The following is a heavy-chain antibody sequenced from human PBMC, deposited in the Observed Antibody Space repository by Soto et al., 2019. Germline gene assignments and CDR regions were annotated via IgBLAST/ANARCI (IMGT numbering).Heavy chain of an antibody. Sequence: GGSLRLSCKASGFSFSDYAMTWVRHAPGEGLEWVSLMRGSVANNIYTASGKGRLAISRDHSKNVLCLQTDSLRTADAAVYFCAKGRAITVYGVDNLFDYWGLGTLVTVSS. CDR1: GFSFSDYA. CDR3: AKGRAITVYGVDNLFDY. CDR2: MRGSVANN. J-gene: IGHJ4*01. V-gene: IGHV3-23*01. D-gene: IGHD3-3*01.